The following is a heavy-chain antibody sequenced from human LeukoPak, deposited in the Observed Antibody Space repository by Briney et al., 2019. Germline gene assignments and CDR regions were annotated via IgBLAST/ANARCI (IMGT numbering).Heavy chain of an antibody. V-gene: IGHV4-28*01. J-gene: IGHJ4*02. CDR1: GYSISSNNW. CDR2: MYYTGET. Sequence: SDTLSLTCAVSGYSISSNNWWAWIRPPPGKGLEWIGYMYYTGETFYNPSLKSRVTISLDTSKNQFSLKLSSVTAVDTAVYYCARKKDSSGYYQWGQGTLVTVSS. CDR3: ARKKDSSGYYQ. D-gene: IGHD3-22*01.